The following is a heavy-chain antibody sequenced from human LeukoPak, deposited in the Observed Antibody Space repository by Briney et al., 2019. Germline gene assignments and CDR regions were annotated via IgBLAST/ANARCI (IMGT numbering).Heavy chain of an antibody. V-gene: IGHV3-43*02. Sequence: GGSLRLSCVVSGINFADYAMHWVRQPQGKGLEWVSLISADGGSTFSADSVKGRFSISRDNSKNSLYLQMNSLRSEDTAMYYCAKESGKFDYWGQGTLVAVSS. CDR2: ISADGGST. J-gene: IGHJ4*02. CDR1: GINFADYA. CDR3: AKESGKFDY.